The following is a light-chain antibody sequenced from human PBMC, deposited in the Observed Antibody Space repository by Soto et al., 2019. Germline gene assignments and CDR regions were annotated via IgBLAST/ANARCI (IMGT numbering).Light chain of an antibody. CDR3: LHSFTLPLT. V-gene: IGKV1-39*01. CDR2: RAS. Sequence: DIQMTQSPSSLSANVGDRVTITCRPSQIINSYLNWYQQKPGEAPKLLIYRASSLQSGVPSRFSGGGSVTEFTLTIDSLQREDFASYFCLHSFTLPLTFGPGTKVDIK. J-gene: IGKJ3*01. CDR1: QIINSY.